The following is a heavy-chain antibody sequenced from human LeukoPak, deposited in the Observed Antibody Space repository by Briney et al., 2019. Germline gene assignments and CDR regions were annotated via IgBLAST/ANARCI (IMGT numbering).Heavy chain of an antibody. CDR2: IKKDGSEK. V-gene: IGHV3-7*01. CDR1: GFTVSSNY. Sequence: PGGSLRLSCAASGFTVSSNYMSWVRQAPGKGLEWVANIKKDGSEKYYVDSVKGRFTISRDNAKTSLYLQMNSLGPEDTAVYYCARDPYSGNYGNYYYYYMDVWGKGTTVTISS. CDR3: ARDPYSGNYGNYYYYYMDV. D-gene: IGHD1-26*01. J-gene: IGHJ6*03.